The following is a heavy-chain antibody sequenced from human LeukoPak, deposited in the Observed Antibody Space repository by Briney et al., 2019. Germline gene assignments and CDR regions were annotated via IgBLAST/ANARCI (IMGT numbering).Heavy chain of an antibody. J-gene: IGHJ6*03. CDR3: ARRVVGTTHYYYYYMDV. D-gene: IGHD2-2*01. Sequence: SETLSLTCTVSGGSISSYYWGWIRQPPGKGLEWIGYIYYSGSTNYNPSLKSRVTISVDTSKNQFSLKLRSVTAADTAVYYCARRVVGTTHYYYYYMDVWGKGTTVTVSS. V-gene: IGHV4-59*01. CDR1: GGSISSYY. CDR2: IYYSGST.